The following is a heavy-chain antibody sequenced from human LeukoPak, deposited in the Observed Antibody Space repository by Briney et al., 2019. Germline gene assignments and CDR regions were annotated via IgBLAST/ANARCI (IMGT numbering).Heavy chain of an antibody. Sequence: KPGGSLRLSCAASGFYLSNAYMSWVRQAPGKGLEWVGSIKNKTNGGTTDYAAPVKGRFTISRDDSKNTLYLQMNSLKTEDTAVYYCTTTIVGVTTWFDPWGQGTLVTVSS. J-gene: IGHJ5*02. CDR1: GFYLSNAY. D-gene: IGHD1-26*01. CDR3: TTTIVGVTTWFDP. V-gene: IGHV3-15*01. CDR2: IKNKTNGGTT.